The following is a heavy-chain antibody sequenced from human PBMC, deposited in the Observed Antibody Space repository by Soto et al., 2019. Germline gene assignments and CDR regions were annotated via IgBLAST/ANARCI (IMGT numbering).Heavy chain of an antibody. J-gene: IGHJ4*02. CDR2: VYNNGQT. Sequence: ASETLSLTCTVAGGSMTRSGYYWGWIRQPPGNELQYIGSVYNNGQTYYNPSLTSPVTISIDTSKNQFSLKLSSVTAADTAVYYCARRYGGNFDYWGQGTLVTVSS. D-gene: IGHD1-26*01. CDR3: ARRYGGNFDY. V-gene: IGHV4-39*01. CDR1: GGSMTRSGYY.